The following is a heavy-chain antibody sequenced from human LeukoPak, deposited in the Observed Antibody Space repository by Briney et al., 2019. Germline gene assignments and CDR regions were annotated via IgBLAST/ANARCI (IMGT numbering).Heavy chain of an antibody. V-gene: IGHV1-46*01. CDR3: ARTDLERYYYMDV. CDR2: INPSGGST. J-gene: IGHJ6*03. D-gene: IGHD5-24*01. CDR1: GYTFTSYY. Sequence: ASVTVSCKASGYTFTSYYMHWVRQAPGQGLEWMGIINPSGGSTSYAQKFQGRVTMTRDMSTSTVYMELSSLRSEDTAVYYCARTDLERYYYMDVWGKGTTVTVSS.